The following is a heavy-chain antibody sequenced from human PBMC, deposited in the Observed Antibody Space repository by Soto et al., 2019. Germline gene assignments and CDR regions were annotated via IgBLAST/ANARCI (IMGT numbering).Heavy chain of an antibody. V-gene: IGHV1-3*01. CDR3: ASDPAGMLAVGDD. CDR1: GYTFTSYA. D-gene: IGHD6-13*01. J-gene: IGHJ4*02. CDR2: INAGNGNT. Sequence: QVQLVQSGAEVKKPGASVKVSCKASGYTFTSYAMHWVRQAPGQRLEWMGWINAGNGNTKYSQKFQGRVTIPRDTSASTAYMELSSLRSEDTAVYYWASDPAGMLAVGDDWGQGTLVTVSS.